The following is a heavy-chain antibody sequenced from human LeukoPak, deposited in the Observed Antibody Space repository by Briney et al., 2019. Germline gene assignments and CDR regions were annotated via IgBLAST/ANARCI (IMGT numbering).Heavy chain of an antibody. J-gene: IGHJ4*02. CDR2: IYPGDSDT. CDR3: ARHTKGSSAAAGMIIDY. Sequence: GESLKISCKGSGYSFTSYWIDWVRQMPGKGLEWMGIIYPGDSDTRYSPSFQGQVTFSADKSISTAYLQWSSLKASDTAMYYCARHTKGSSAAAGMIIDYWGQGTLVTVSS. V-gene: IGHV5-51*01. D-gene: IGHD6-13*01. CDR1: GYSFTSYW.